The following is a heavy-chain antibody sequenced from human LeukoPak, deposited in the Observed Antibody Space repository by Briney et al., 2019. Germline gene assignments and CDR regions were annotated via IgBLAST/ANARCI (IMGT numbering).Heavy chain of an antibody. D-gene: IGHD1-14*01. CDR1: GFTFSSCG. CDR2: IGPTGTDR. Sequence: GGSLRLSCAASGFTFSSCGFNWVRQAPGKGLEWVSSIGPTGTDRYYADSVRGRFTISRDNAKNSMYLQMDSLRNEDTAVYYCATETIGRHYDYWGQGTLLTVSS. J-gene: IGHJ4*02. CDR3: ATETIGRHYDY. V-gene: IGHV3-21*01.